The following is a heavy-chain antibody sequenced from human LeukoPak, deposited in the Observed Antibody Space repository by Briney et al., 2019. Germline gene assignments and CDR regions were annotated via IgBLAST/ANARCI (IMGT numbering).Heavy chain of an antibody. V-gene: IGHV3-9*01. J-gene: IGHJ6*02. CDR1: GFTFDDYA. Sequence: PGGSLRLSCAASGFTFDDYAMHWVRQAPGKGLEWVSGISWNSGSIGYADPVKGRFTISRDNAKNSLYLQMNSLRAEDTALYYCANGYGMDVWGQGTTVTVSS. CDR3: ANGYGMDV. CDR2: ISWNSGSI.